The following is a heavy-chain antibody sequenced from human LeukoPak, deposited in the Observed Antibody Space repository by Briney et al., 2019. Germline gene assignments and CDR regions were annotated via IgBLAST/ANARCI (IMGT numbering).Heavy chain of an antibody. CDR1: RFTFSNYA. CDR2: ISGSGGVI. J-gene: IGHJ4*02. D-gene: IGHD3-9*01. Sequence: PGGSLRLSCAASRFTFSNYAMSWVRQAPGKGLEWVSAISGSGGVIYYADSVKGRFTISRDSSKNTLYLQMNSLRPEDTAVYYCAKDMRFDWTPYYFDYWGQGTLVTVSS. CDR3: AKDMRFDWTPYYFDY. V-gene: IGHV3-23*01.